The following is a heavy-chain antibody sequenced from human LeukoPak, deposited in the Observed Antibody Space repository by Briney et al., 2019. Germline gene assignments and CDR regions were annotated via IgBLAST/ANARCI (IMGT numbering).Heavy chain of an antibody. CDR3: ARERRDFWSGYYDS. Sequence: RPSETLSLTCIVSDGSISNYHWSWIRKPAGKGLEWIGRVHFTGNTNYNPSFKSRLTMSVDTSKSQFSVNLKSVTAADTATYYCARERRDFWSGYYDSWGQGILVTVSS. CDR1: DGSISNYH. V-gene: IGHV4-4*07. D-gene: IGHD3-3*01. CDR2: VHFTGNT. J-gene: IGHJ4*02.